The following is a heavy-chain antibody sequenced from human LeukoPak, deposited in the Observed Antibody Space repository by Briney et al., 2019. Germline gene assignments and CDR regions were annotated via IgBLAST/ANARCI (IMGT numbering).Heavy chain of an antibody. J-gene: IGHJ4*02. CDR2: IIPILGIA. D-gene: IGHD3-16*01. Sequence: GASVEVSCKASGGTFSSYAISWVRQAPGQGLEWMGRIIPILGIANYAQKFQGRVTITADKSTSTAYMELSSLRSEDTAVYYCTRGAGWLIDYWGQGILVTVSS. CDR1: GGTFSSYA. V-gene: IGHV1-69*04. CDR3: TRGAGWLIDY.